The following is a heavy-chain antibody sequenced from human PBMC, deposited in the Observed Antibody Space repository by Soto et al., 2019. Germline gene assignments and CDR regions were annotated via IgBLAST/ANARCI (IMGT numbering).Heavy chain of an antibody. CDR3: AHKGGRGAGMDV. CDR1: GFSLSSSGVG. J-gene: IGHJ6*02. Sequence: QITLKESGPPLVKPTQTLTLTCTFSGFSLSSSGVGVGWIRQPPGKAPEWLALMYWDEDKRYSPSLKTRLTTTNDTSTIEVVLTMTNMDPVDTGTYYCAHKGGRGAGMDVWGQGTTVTVSS. V-gene: IGHV2-5*02. D-gene: IGHD2-15*01. CDR2: MYWDEDK.